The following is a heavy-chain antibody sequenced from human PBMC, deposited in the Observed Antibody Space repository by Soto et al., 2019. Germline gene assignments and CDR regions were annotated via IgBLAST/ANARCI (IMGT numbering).Heavy chain of an antibody. J-gene: IGHJ4*02. Sequence: ASVKVSCTASGYTFNSYAIHWVRQAPGQSLEWMGWINTGSGNTKYSQKLQGRVTITGDTSASTAYMEVSSLRSGDTAVYYCARGGYSGYRWDYWGQGTLVTVSS. CDR1: GYTFNSYA. V-gene: IGHV1-3*04. D-gene: IGHD5-12*01. CDR2: INTGSGNT. CDR3: ARGGYSGYRWDY.